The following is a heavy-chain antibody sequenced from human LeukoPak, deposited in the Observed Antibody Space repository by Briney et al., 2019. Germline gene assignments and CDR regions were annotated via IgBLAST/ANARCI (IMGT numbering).Heavy chain of an antibody. CDR2: INPSGGST. V-gene: IGHV1-46*03. CDR3: ARDGTPGWNTLDNRWFDP. D-gene: IGHD1/OR15-1a*01. J-gene: IGHJ5*02. CDR1: GYTFTSYY. Sequence: ASVKVSCKASGYTFTSYYMHWVRQAPGQGLEWMGIINPSGGSTSYAQKFQGRVTMTRDTSTSTAYMELSSLRSEDTAVYYCARDGTPGWNTLDNRWFDPWGQGTLVTVSS.